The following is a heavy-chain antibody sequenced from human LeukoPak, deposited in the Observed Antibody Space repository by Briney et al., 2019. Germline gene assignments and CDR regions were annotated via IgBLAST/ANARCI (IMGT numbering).Heavy chain of an antibody. J-gene: IGHJ4*02. D-gene: IGHD2-21*02. V-gene: IGHV4-61*01. CDR3: ASSLAYCGGDCYGPYDY. CDR2: IYYSGST. Sequence: SETLSLTCSVSGGSVRSDISHWSWIRQPPGKGLEWIGYIYYSGSTNYNPSLKSRVTISVDTSKNQFSLKLSSVTAADTAVYYCASSLAYCGGDCYGPYDYWGQGTLVTVSS. CDR1: GGSVRSDISH.